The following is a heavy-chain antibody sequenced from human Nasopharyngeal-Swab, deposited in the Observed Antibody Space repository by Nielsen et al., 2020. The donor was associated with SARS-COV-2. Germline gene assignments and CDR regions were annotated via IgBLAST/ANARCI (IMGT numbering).Heavy chain of an antibody. V-gene: IGHV3-7*01. Sequence: GGSLRLSCAASGFTFSSYWMSWVRQAPGKGLEWVANIKQDGSEKYYVDSVKGRFTISRDNAKNSLYLQMNSLRAEDTAVYYCARDLEAAAAGTGYYYSMDVWGQGTTVTVSS. J-gene: IGHJ6*02. D-gene: IGHD6-13*01. CDR3: ARDLEAAAAGTGYYYSMDV. CDR1: GFTFSSYW. CDR2: IKQDGSEK.